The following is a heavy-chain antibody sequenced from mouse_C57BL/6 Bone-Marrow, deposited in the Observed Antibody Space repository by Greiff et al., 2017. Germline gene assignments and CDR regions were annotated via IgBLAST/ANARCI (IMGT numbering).Heavy chain of an antibody. J-gene: IGHJ3*01. V-gene: IGHV1-26*01. CDR2: INPNNGGT. CDR3: AKLGQGAY. D-gene: IGHD4-1*01. Sequence: EVQLQQSGPELVKPGASVKISCKASGYTFTDYYMNWVKQSHGKSLEWIGDINPNNGGTSYNQKLKGKATLTVDKPSSTAYMQLSSLTSEDSAVYYCAKLGQGAYWGQGTLVTVSA. CDR1: GYTFTDYY.